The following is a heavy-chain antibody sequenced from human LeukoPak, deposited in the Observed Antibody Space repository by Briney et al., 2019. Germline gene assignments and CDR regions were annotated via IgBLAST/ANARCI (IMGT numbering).Heavy chain of an antibody. D-gene: IGHD3-10*01. V-gene: IGHV3-11*01. CDR3: ARTSAAGPGAHFDS. CDR2: ISGSGGIR. J-gene: IGHJ4*02. CDR1: XXIXNDEY. Sequence: GXSXXLSCXASXXIXNDEYXXWVRQAPGQGLQWVAYISGSGGIRQSTDSVKGQFTISRDNAKRLLYLKMDRLGGEDTAVYYCARTSAAGPGAHFDSWGQGPLVIVSS.